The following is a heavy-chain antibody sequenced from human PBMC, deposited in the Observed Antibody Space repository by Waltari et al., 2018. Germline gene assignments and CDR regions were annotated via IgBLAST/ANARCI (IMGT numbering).Heavy chain of an antibody. J-gene: IGHJ4*02. CDR1: GGSISSGDSY. V-gene: IGHV4-30-4*08. CDR3: ARGNGVDYDFWSGYPPRKGYFDY. CDR2: IYYSGST. Sequence: QVQLQESGPGLVKPSQTLSLTCTVSGGSISSGDSYWSWIRPPPGKGLEWIGYIYYSGSTYYNPSLKSRVTISVDTSKNQFSLKLSSVTAADTAVYYCARGNGVDYDFWSGYPPRKGYFDYWGQGTLVTVSS. D-gene: IGHD3-3*01.